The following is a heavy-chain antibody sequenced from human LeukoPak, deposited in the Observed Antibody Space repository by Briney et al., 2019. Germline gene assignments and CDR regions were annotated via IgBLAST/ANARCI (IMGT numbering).Heavy chain of an antibody. D-gene: IGHD1-26*01. CDR1: GYTLTELS. V-gene: IGHV1-24*01. Sequence: ASVKVSCKVSGYTLTELSMHWVRQAPGKGLEWMGGFDPEDGETIYAQKFQGRVTMIEDTSTDTAYMELSSLRSEDTAVYYCATDRGSYYFIDHWGQGTLVTVSS. J-gene: IGHJ4*02. CDR3: ATDRGSYYFIDH. CDR2: FDPEDGET.